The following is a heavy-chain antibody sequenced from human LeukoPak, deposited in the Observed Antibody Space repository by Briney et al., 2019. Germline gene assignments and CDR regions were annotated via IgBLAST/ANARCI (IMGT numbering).Heavy chain of an antibody. V-gene: IGHV1-8*03. Sequence: ASVKVSCKASGDTFTSYDINWVRQATGQRLEWMGWMNPNSGNTGYAQKFQGRVTITRNTSISTAYMEPSSLRSEDTAVYYCARGERRVTADYWGQGTLVTVSS. CDR2: MNPNSGNT. CDR1: GDTFTSYD. D-gene: IGHD2-21*02. CDR3: ARGERRVTADY. J-gene: IGHJ4*02.